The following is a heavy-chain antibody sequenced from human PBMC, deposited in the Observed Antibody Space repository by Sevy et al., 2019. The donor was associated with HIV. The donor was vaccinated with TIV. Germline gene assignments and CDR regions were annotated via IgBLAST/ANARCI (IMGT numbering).Heavy chain of an antibody. CDR2: ISGGCTYI. J-gene: IGHJ3*02. CDR3: ARGTHDYGDYDRDAFDI. V-gene: IGHV3-21*01. D-gene: IGHD4-17*01. CDR1: EFTFSSYS. Sequence: GGSLRLSCATSEFTFSSYSMNWVRQAPGNGLEWVSSISGGCTYIYYADSVKGRFTISRDNAKNSLSLQMNSLRAEDTAVYYCARGTHDYGDYDRDAFDIWGQGTMVTVSS.